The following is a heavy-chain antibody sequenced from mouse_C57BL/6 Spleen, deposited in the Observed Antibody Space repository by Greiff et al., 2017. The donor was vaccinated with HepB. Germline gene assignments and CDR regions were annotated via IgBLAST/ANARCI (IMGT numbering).Heavy chain of an antibody. CDR3: ARSYYSNYDYAMDY. Sequence: EVQLQQSGPELVKPGASVKIPCKASGYTFTDYNMDWVKQSRGKSLEWIGDINPNNGGTIYNQKFKGKATLTVDKSSSTAYMELRSLTSEDTAVYYCARSYYSNYDYAMDYWGQGTSVTVSS. J-gene: IGHJ4*01. CDR2: INPNNGGT. D-gene: IGHD2-5*01. CDR1: GYTFTDYN. V-gene: IGHV1-18*01.